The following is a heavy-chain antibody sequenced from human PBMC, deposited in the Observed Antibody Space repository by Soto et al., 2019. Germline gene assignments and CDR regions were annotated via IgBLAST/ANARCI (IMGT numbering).Heavy chain of an antibody. V-gene: IGHV4-31*03. CDR1: GGSISSGGYY. CDR3: ARSRYSSGWYYDY. D-gene: IGHD6-19*01. Sequence: QVQLQESGPGLVKPSQTLSLTCTVSGGSISSGGYYWSWIRQHPGKGLEWIGYIYYSGSTYYNPSLKSRVXISXDXYKNQFSLKLSSVTAADTAVYYCARSRYSSGWYYDYWGQGTLVTVSS. CDR2: IYYSGST. J-gene: IGHJ4*02.